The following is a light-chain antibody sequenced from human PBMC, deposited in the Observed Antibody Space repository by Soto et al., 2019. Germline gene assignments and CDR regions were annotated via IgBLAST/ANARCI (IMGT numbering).Light chain of an antibody. J-gene: IGKJ5*01. Sequence: EIVLTQSPGTLSLSPGEIATLSVRASQSVSSSYLAWYQQKPGQAPSLLIYGASRRATGIPDRFSGSGSGTDFTLTISRLEPEDFAVYYCQQYDSSPITFGQGTRLEI. V-gene: IGKV3-20*01. CDR1: QSVSSSY. CDR2: GAS. CDR3: QQYDSSPIT.